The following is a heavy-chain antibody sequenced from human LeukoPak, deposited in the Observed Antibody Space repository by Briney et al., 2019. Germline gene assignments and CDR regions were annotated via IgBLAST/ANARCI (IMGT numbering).Heavy chain of an antibody. CDR1: GGTFSSYA. CDR2: IIPIFGTA. D-gene: IGHD2-2*01. V-gene: IGHV1-69*13. CDR3: ASAPFSRVVPAVSSPDV. J-gene: IGHJ6*02. Sequence: SVKVSCKASGGTFSSYAISWVRQAPGQGLEWMGGIIPIFGTANYAQKFQGRVTITADESTSTAYMELSSLRSEDTAVYYCASAPFSRVVPAVSSPDVWGQGTTVPVSS.